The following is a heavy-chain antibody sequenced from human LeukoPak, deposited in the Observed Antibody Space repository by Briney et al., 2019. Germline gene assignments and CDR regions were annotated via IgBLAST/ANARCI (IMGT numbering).Heavy chain of an antibody. CDR2: ISSSGSTI. CDR3: ARGSVAGDYYYYYCMDV. CDR1: GFTFSSYE. J-gene: IGHJ6*03. V-gene: IGHV3-48*03. D-gene: IGHD6-19*01. Sequence: GGSLRLSCAASGFTFSSYEMNWVRQAPGKGLEWVTYISSSGSTIYYADSVKGRFTISRDNAKNSLYLQMNSLRAEDTAVYYCARGSVAGDYYYYYCMDVWGKGTTVTVSS.